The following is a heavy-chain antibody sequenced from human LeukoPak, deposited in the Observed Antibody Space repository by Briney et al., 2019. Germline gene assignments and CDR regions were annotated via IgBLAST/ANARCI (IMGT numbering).Heavy chain of an antibody. Sequence: ASVKVSCKASGYAFTGYCMHWVRQAPGQGLEWMGWINPNSGGTNYAQKFQGRVTMTRDTSISTAYMELSRLRSDDTAVYYCARGDCSSTSCRDNWFDPWGQGTLVTVSS. CDR3: ARGDCSSTSCRDNWFDP. V-gene: IGHV1-2*02. CDR1: GYAFTGYC. CDR2: INPNSGGT. D-gene: IGHD2-2*01. J-gene: IGHJ5*02.